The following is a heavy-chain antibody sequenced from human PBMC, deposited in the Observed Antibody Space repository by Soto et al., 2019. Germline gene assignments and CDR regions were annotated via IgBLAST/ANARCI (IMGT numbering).Heavy chain of an antibody. J-gene: IGHJ4*02. CDR2: INHSGST. CDR3: ARATRDIVVVPAAIDRGAYYFDY. Sequence: SETLSLTCAVYGGSFSGYCWSWIRQPPGKGLEWFGEINHSGSTNYNPSLKSRVTISVDTSKNQFSLKLSSVTAADTAVYYCARATRDIVVVPAAIDRGAYYFDYWGQGTLVTVSS. V-gene: IGHV4-34*01. CDR1: GGSFSGYC. D-gene: IGHD2-2*02.